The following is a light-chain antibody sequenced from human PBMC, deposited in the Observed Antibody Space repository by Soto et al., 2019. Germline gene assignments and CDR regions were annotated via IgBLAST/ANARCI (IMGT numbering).Light chain of an antibody. J-gene: IGKJ4*01. CDR1: QGISSY. CDR3: QQYYSYPLT. V-gene: IGKV1-8*01. Sequence: IRMTQSPSTLSASTGDRVTITCRASQGISSYLAWYQQKPGKAPKLLIYAASTLQSGVPSRFSGSGSGTDFTLTISCLQSEDFATYYCQQYYSYPLTFGGGTKVDIK. CDR2: AAS.